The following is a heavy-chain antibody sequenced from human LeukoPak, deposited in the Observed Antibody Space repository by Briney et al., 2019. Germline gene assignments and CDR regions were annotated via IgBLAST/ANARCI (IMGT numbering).Heavy chain of an antibody. J-gene: IGHJ4*02. D-gene: IGHD1-26*01. CDR2: IIPIFGTA. Sequence: SVKVSCKASGGTFSSYAISWVRQAPGQGLEWMGRIIPIFGTANYAQKFQGRVTITTDESTSTAYMGLSSLRSEDTAVYYCARDLVGATNGHFDYWGQGTLVTVSS. V-gene: IGHV1-69*05. CDR1: GGTFSSYA. CDR3: ARDLVGATNGHFDY.